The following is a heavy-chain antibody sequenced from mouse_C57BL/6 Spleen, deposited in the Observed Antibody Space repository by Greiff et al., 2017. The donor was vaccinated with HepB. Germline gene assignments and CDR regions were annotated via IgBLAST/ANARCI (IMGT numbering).Heavy chain of an antibody. Sequence: VHVKQSGAELVRPGASVKLSCTASGFNIKDDYMHWVKQRPEQGLEWIGWIDPENGDTEYASKFQGKATITADTSSNTAYLQLSSLTSEDTAVYYCTNSPRDYWGQGTTLTVSS. CDR3: TNSPRDY. V-gene: IGHV14-4*01. CDR2: IDPENGDT. CDR1: GFNIKDDY. J-gene: IGHJ2*01.